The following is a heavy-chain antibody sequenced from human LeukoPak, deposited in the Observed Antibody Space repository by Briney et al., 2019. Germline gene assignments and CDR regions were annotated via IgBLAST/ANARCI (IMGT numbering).Heavy chain of an antibody. J-gene: IGHJ4*02. Sequence: SVKVSCKASGGTFSSYAISWVRQAPGQGLEWMGRIIPILGIANYAQKFQGRVTITADKSTSTAYMELSSLRSEDTAVYYCASGSLAVAGQFDYWGQGTLVTVSS. CDR1: GGTFSSYA. CDR2: IIPILGIA. CDR3: ASGSLAVAGQFDY. D-gene: IGHD6-19*01. V-gene: IGHV1-69*04.